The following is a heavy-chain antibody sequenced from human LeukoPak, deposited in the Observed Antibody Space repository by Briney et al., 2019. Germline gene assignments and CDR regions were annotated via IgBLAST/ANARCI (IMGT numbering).Heavy chain of an antibody. D-gene: IGHD2-8*01. CDR2: INPSGGST. CDR3: AREDVVLVDAVRYYYYGMDV. Sequence: ASVKVSCKASGYNFISYYMHWVRQAPGQGLEWMGIINPSGGSTSYAQKFQDRVTMTRDTSTSTAYMELSSLKSEDTAVYYCAREDVVLVDAVRYYYYGMDVWGQGTTVTVSS. J-gene: IGHJ6*02. V-gene: IGHV1-46*01. CDR1: GYNFISYY.